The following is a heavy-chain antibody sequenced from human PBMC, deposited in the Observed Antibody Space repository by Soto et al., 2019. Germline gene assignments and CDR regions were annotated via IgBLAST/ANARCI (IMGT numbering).Heavy chain of an antibody. J-gene: IGHJ4*02. CDR2: IYYSGST. CDR3: ARGVEYSSSSLDY. CDR1: GGSISSGGYY. D-gene: IGHD6-6*01. V-gene: IGHV4-31*03. Sequence: PSETLSLTCTVSGGSISSGGYYWSWIRQHPGKGLEWIGYIYYSGSTYYNPSLKSRVTISVDTSKNQFSLKLSSVTAADTAVYYCARGVEYSSSSLDYWGQGTLVTVSS.